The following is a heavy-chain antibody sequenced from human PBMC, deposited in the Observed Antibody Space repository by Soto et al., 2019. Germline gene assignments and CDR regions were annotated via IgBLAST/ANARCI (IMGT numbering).Heavy chain of an antibody. CDR3: AKDREMAITAYYYNGMDV. D-gene: IGHD2-21*01. J-gene: IGHJ6*02. CDR1: GFTFSSYA. CDR2: ISGSGGST. V-gene: IGHV3-23*01. Sequence: EVQLLESGGGLVQPGGSLRLSCAASGFTFSSYAMSWVRQAPGKGLEWVSAISGSGGSTYYADSVKGRFTISRDNSKNTLHLQMNGLRAEDTAVYYCAKDREMAITAYYYNGMDVWGQGTTVTVSS.